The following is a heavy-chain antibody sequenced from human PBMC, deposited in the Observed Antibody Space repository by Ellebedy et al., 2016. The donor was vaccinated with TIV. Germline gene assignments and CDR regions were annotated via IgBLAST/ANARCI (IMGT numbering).Heavy chain of an antibody. CDR3: ARGGNGVMAY. CDR2: INHSGST. V-gene: IGHV4-34*01. D-gene: IGHD3-16*01. Sequence: SETLSLTXAVYGGSFSGYYWSWIRQPPGKGLEWIGEINHSGSTNYNPSLKSRVTISVDRSKNQFSLKLSSVTAADTAVYYCARGGNGVMAYWGQGTLVTVSS. J-gene: IGHJ4*02. CDR1: GGSFSGYY.